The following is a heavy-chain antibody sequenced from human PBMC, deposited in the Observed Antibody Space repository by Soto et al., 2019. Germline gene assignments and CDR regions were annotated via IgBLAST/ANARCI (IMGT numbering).Heavy chain of an antibody. D-gene: IGHD3-16*01. V-gene: IGHV1-69*01. CDR3: ATATESTPGGRLDV. J-gene: IGHJ6*02. CDR1: GDSFNDYA. Sequence: VQLEQSETEVRKPGSSVKLSCKTSGDSFNDYAISWVRQAPGQGLEWMGGIIPIFDLVRYAQKYQVRVTMSATDSTGISDLDVTRFRSEDTATYYCATATESTPGGRLDVWGLGTPVSVSS. CDR2: IIPIFDLV.